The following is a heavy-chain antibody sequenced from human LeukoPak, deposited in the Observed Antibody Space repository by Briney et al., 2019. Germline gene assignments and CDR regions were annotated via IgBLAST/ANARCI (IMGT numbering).Heavy chain of an antibody. Sequence: SETLSLTCTVSGGSISSSSYYWGWIRQPPGKGLEWIGSIYYSGSTYYNPSLKSRVTISVDTSKNQFSLKLSPVTAADTAVYYCAREGTSGYLNYWGQGTLVTVSS. D-gene: IGHD1-26*01. CDR1: GGSISSSSYY. V-gene: IGHV4-39*07. CDR3: AREGTSGYLNY. J-gene: IGHJ4*02. CDR2: IYYSGST.